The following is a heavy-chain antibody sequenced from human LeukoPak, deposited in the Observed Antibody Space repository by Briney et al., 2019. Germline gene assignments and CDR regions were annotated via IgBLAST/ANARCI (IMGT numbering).Heavy chain of an antibody. Sequence: SETLSLTCIVSGGSISSYYWSWIRQPPGKGLEWIGYIYYSGSTNYNPSLKSRVTISVDTSKNQFSLKLSSVTAADTAVYYCARAICGGDCYLNYFDYWGQGTLVTVSS. D-gene: IGHD2-21*02. V-gene: IGHV4-59*08. CDR2: IYYSGST. J-gene: IGHJ4*02. CDR1: GGSISSYY. CDR3: ARAICGGDCYLNYFDY.